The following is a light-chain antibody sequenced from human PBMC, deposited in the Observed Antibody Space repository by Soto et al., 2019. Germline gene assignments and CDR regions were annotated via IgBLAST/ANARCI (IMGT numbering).Light chain of an antibody. J-gene: IGLJ1*01. CDR1: SSNIGAGYD. Sequence: QSVLTQPPSVSGAPGQRVTISCTGSSSNIGAGYDVHWYQQLPGTAPKLLIYGNSNRPSGVPDRFSGSKSGTSASLAITGLQVEDEAEYYCQSYDSSLSGYVFGTGTKLTVL. CDR2: GNS. V-gene: IGLV1-40*01. CDR3: QSYDSSLSGYV.